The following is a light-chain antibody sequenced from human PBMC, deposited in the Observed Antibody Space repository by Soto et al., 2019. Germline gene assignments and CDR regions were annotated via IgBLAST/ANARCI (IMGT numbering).Light chain of an antibody. J-gene: IGLJ3*02. Sequence: QSVLTQPASVSGSPGQSITISCTGTDNDIGRYDYVSWYQQHPGKAPKLLIYEVNNRPSGVSNRFSGSKSANTASLTISGLQSEDESDYYCSSYTSTFTWVFGGGTKLTVL. CDR3: SSYTSTFTWV. CDR2: EVN. CDR1: DNDIGRYDY. V-gene: IGLV2-14*01.